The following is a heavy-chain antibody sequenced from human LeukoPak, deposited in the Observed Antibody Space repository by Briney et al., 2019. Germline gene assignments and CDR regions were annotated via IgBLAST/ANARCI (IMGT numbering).Heavy chain of an antibody. D-gene: IGHD6-19*01. CDR1: GYTFTSYA. CDR3: AREEEKAVAGNYGI. J-gene: IGHJ3*02. V-gene: IGHV1-3*01. Sequence: ASVKVSCKASGYTFTSYAMHWVRQAPGQRLEWMGWINAGNGNTKYSQKFQGRVTITRDTSASTAYMELSSLRSEDTAVYYCAREEEKAVAGNYGIWGQGTMVTVSS. CDR2: INAGNGNT.